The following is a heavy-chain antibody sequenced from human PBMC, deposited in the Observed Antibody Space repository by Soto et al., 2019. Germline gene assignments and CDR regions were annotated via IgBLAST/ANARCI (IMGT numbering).Heavy chain of an antibody. D-gene: IGHD3-22*01. CDR2: ISYDGSNK. V-gene: IGHV3-30-3*01. CDR3: ARDPGLTMIVRRGFDF. J-gene: IGHJ3*01. Sequence: QVQLVESGGGVVQPGRSLRLSCAASGFTFSDYALHWVRQAPGKGLERVAVISYDGSNKYYTDSVKGRFTISRDNSNNALYLQMNSLRAEDTALYYCARDPGLTMIVRRGFDFWGQGTMVTVSS. CDR1: GFTFSDYA.